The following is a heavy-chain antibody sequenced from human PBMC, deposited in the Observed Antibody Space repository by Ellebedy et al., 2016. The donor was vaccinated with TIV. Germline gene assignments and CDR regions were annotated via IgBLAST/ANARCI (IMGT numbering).Heavy chain of an antibody. CDR1: GYFISDGHY. CDR2: GYHSGST. V-gene: IGHV4-38-2*02. J-gene: IGHJ6*03. D-gene: IGHD2-2*01. CDR3: ARDGTVLVPAADMDV. Sequence: SETLSLTCTVSGYFISDGHYWGWIRQPPGKGLEWIGSGYHSGSTFYNPSLKSRVSISVDTTKNQFSLRLASVTAADTAVYYCARDGTVLVPAADMDVWGKGTTVTVSS.